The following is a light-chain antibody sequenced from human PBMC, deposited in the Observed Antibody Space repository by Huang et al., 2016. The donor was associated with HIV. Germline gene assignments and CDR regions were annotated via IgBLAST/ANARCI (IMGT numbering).Light chain of an antibody. Sequence: EIVMRQSPATLSVSPGGRATVACRASQSVNRNVAWYQHKPGQAPRLLIYGASTRATGIPARCSGSGSGTEFTLTITSLKSEDIVVYYCQQYNDWPRTFGQGTKLEIK. V-gene: IGKV3-15*01. CDR3: QQYNDWPRT. CDR2: GAS. CDR1: QSVNRN. J-gene: IGKJ2*01.